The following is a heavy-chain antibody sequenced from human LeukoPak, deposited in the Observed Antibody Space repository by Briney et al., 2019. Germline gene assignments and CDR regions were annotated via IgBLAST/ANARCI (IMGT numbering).Heavy chain of an antibody. CDR1: GYSISSGYY. V-gene: IGHV4-38-2*02. D-gene: IGHD1-1*01. J-gene: IGHJ4*02. Sequence: SETLSLTCAVSGYSISSGYYWGWIRQPPGKGLEWIGSIYHSGSTYYNPSLKSRVTISVDTSKNQFSLKLSSVTAADTAVYYCARDETGTPGRSFDYWGQGTLVTVSS. CDR2: IYHSGST. CDR3: ARDETGTPGRSFDY.